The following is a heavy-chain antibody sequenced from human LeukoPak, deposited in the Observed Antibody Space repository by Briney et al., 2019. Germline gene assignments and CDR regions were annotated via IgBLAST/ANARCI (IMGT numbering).Heavy chain of an antibody. D-gene: IGHD5-18*01. V-gene: IGHV3-30-3*01. J-gene: IGHJ6*02. CDR3: ARARGGYSYGYHAYYYYGMDV. CDR1: GFTFSSYA. Sequence: GGSLRLSCAASGFTFSSYAMHWVRQAPGQGLEWVAVISYYGSNKYYADSVKGRFTISRDSSKNTLYLQMNSLRAEDTAVYYCARARGGYSYGYHAYYYYGMDVWGQGTTVTVSS. CDR2: ISYYGSNK.